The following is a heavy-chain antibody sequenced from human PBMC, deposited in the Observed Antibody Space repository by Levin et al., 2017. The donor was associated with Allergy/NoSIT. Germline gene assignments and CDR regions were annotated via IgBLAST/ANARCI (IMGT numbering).Heavy chain of an antibody. D-gene: IGHD4-17*01. Sequence: RGESLKISCEASGFTFNTYGMQWVRQAPGKGLEWVGIITSDSSHKYYGDSVRGRLTISRDDSKNTLYLVMNSLRPEDTAVYYCAKGGDYDVWGKGTTVTVSS. J-gene: IGHJ6*04. CDR1: GFTFNTYG. V-gene: IGHV3-30*02. CDR3: AKGGDYDV. CDR2: ITSDSSHK.